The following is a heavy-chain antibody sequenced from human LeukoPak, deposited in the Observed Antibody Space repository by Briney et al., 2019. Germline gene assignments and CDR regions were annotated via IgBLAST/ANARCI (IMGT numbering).Heavy chain of an antibody. CDR3: ARSYSWLAPFDY. Sequence: GGSLRLSCAASGFTFSNAWMSWVCQAPGKGLEWVAVISYDGSNKYYADSVKGRFTISRDNSKNTLYLQMNSLRAEDTAVYYCARSYSWLAPFDYWGQGTLVTVSS. D-gene: IGHD6-19*01. CDR1: GFTFSNAW. CDR2: ISYDGSNK. V-gene: IGHV3-30*03. J-gene: IGHJ4*02.